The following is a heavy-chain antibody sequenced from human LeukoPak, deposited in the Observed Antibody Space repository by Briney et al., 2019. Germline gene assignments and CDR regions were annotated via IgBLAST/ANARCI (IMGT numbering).Heavy chain of an antibody. D-gene: IGHD3-3*01. CDR1: GYTFTSYG. CDR2: ISAYNGNT. Sequence: ASVKVSCKASGYTFTSYGISWVRQAPGQGLEWMGWISAYNGNTNYAQKLQGRVTMTTDTSTSTAYMELRSLRSDDTAVHYCARATYYDFWSGYGVLDYWGQGTLVTVSS. V-gene: IGHV1-18*01. J-gene: IGHJ4*02. CDR3: ARATYYDFWSGYGVLDY.